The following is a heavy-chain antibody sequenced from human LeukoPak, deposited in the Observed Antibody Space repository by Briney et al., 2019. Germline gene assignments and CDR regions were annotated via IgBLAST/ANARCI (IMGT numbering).Heavy chain of an antibody. CDR3: ARRRIVATIFDY. D-gene: IGHD5-12*01. CDR1: GGSISSSDYY. CDR2: IYYSGTT. J-gene: IGHJ4*02. V-gene: IGHV4-39*01. Sequence: SETLSLTCTVSGGSISSSDYYWGWIRQPPGKGLEWIASIYYSGTTHYNPSLQSRVTMSVDTSKNQFSLKLSSVTAADTAVYYCARRRIVATIFDYWGQGTLVTVSS.